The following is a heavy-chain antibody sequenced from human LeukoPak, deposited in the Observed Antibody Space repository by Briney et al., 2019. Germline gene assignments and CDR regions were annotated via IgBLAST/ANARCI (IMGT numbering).Heavy chain of an antibody. CDR2: ISAYNGNT. D-gene: IGHD3-10*01. Sequence: ASVKVSCKASGYTFTSYGISWVRQAPGQGLEWMGWISAYNGNTNYAQKLQGRVTMTTDTSTSTAYMELRSLRSDDTAVYYCARDPSYYYGSGSYYNVSYYYYSMDVWGQGTTVTVSS. J-gene: IGHJ6*02. CDR1: GYTFTSYG. CDR3: ARDPSYYYGSGSYYNVSYYYYSMDV. V-gene: IGHV1-18*01.